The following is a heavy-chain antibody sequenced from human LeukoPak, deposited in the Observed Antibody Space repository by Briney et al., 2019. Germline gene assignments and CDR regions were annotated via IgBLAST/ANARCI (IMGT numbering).Heavy chain of an antibody. CDR1: GFTFSSYA. Sequence: GGSLRLSCAASGFTFSSYAMSWVRQAPGKGLEWVSTISGGGGSTYYSDSVKGRFTISRDNAKNSLYLQMNSLRAEDTAVYYCARGGDYYDRSRDYWGQGTLVTVSS. V-gene: IGHV3-23*01. CDR2: ISGGGGST. D-gene: IGHD3-22*01. J-gene: IGHJ4*02. CDR3: ARGGDYYDRSRDY.